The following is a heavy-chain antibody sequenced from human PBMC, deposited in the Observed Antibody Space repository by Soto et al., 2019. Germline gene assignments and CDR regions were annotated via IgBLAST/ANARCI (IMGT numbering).Heavy chain of an antibody. CDR1: GVSVTSYY. Sequence: SETLSLTCTVSGVSVTSYYWNWIRQPAGKGLEWIGRTFNRGSTSYNPSLKSRVTVSIDTSENQFSLRLTSVTAADTAVYYCARDGRSSYSSGWYYFDYWGQGTLVTVSS. CDR3: ARDGRSSYSSGWYYFDY. D-gene: IGHD6-19*01. CDR2: TFNRGST. V-gene: IGHV4-4*07. J-gene: IGHJ4*02.